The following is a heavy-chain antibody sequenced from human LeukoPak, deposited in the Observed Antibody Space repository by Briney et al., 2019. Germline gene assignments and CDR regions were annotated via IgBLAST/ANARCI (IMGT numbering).Heavy chain of an antibody. J-gene: IGHJ4*02. Sequence: GGSLRLSCAVSGFTFKLYWMHWVRQAPGKGPVWVSRINDDGSDTTYADSVKGRFTISRDDAKNMLFLQMSSLRAEDTALYLCAGGDRNGWYFYYWGQGTLVTVSS. V-gene: IGHV3-74*01. CDR1: GFTFKLYW. CDR3: AGGDRNGWYFYY. D-gene: IGHD6-19*01. CDR2: INDDGSDT.